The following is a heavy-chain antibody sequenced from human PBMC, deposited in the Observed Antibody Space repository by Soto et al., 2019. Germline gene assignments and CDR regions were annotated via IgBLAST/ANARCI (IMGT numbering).Heavy chain of an antibody. D-gene: IGHD6-6*01. Sequence: SETLSLTCAVSGGSIISASYSWNWIRHSPGRGLEWIGHIYSSGSTYYNPSLKSRVSISVDTSNNQFSLKLTSVTAADTAVYFCAREDAARIERWFDAWGQGILVTVSS. CDR3: AREDAARIERWFDA. CDR2: IYSSGST. CDR1: GGSIISASYS. V-gene: IGHV4-31*11. J-gene: IGHJ5*02.